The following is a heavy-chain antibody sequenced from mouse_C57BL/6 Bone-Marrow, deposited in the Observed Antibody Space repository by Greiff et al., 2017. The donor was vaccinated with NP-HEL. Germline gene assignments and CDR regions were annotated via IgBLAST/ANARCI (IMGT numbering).Heavy chain of an antibody. CDR2: IYPSDSET. CDR3: ARSELGGGYFDV. J-gene: IGHJ1*03. V-gene: IGHV1-61*01. Sequence: VQLQQSGAELVRPGSSVKLSCKASGYTFTSYWMDWVKQRPGQGLEWIGNIYPSDSETHYNQKFKDKATLTVDKSSSTAYMQLSSLTSEDSAVYYCARSELGGGYFDVWGTGTTVTVSS. D-gene: IGHD4-1*01. CDR1: GYTFTSYW.